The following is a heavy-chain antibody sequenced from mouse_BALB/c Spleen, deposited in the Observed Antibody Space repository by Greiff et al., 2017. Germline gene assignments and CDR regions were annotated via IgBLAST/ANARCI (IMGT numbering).Heavy chain of an antibody. Sequence: VQLQQSGAELAKPGASVKMSCKASGYTFTSYWMHWVKQRPGQGLEWIGYINPSTGYTEYNQKFKDKATLTADKSSSTAYMQLSSLTSEDSAVYYCARGGGVYYYAMDYWGQGTSVTVSS. CDR2: INPSTGYT. CDR3: ARGGGVYYYAMDY. J-gene: IGHJ4*01. CDR1: GYTFTSYW. V-gene: IGHV1-7*01.